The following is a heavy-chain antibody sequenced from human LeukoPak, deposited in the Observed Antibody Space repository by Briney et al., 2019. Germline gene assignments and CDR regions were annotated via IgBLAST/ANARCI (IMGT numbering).Heavy chain of an antibody. J-gene: IGHJ4*02. CDR3: AREPIVVVVALDY. CDR1: GFTFSSYA. D-gene: IGHD2-15*01. V-gene: IGHV3-30-3*01. Sequence: PGGSLRLSCAASGFTFSSYAMHWVRQAPGKGLEWVAVISYDGSNKYYADSVKGRFTISRDNSKNTLYLQMNSLRAEDTAVYYCAREPIVVVVALDYWGQGTLVTVSS. CDR2: ISYDGSNK.